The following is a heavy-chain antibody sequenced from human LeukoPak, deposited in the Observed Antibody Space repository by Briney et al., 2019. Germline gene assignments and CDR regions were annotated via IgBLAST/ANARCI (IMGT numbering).Heavy chain of an antibody. Sequence: SETLSLTCTVSGGSISSYYWSWIRQPPGKGLEWIGCIYYSGSTNYNPSLKSRVTISVDTSKNQFSLKLSSVTAADTAVYYCARVSGFWSGYPNWFDPWGQGTLVTVSS. J-gene: IGHJ5*02. CDR1: GGSISSYY. CDR2: IYYSGST. CDR3: ARVSGFWSGYPNWFDP. V-gene: IGHV4-59*01. D-gene: IGHD3-3*01.